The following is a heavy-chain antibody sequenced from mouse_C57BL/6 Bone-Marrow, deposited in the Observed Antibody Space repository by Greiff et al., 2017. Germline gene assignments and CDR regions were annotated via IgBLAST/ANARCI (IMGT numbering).Heavy chain of an antibody. J-gene: IGHJ2*01. CDR3: ARWLLRFYYFDY. CDR1: GYTFTSYG. D-gene: IGHD2-3*01. CDR2: IYPRSGNT. V-gene: IGHV1-81*01. Sequence: QVQLQQSGAELVRPGASVKLSCKASGYTFTSYGISWVKQRPGQGLEWIGEIYPRSGNTYYNEKFKGKATLTAYKSSSTAYMELRSLTAEDSAVYFCARWLLRFYYFDYWGQGTTLTVSS.